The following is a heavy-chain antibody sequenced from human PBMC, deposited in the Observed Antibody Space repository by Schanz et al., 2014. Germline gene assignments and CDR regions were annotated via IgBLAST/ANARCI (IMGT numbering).Heavy chain of an antibody. D-gene: IGHD3-22*01. CDR1: GFTFGTFW. J-gene: IGHJ4*02. CDR3: ARDKGVYYPCDS. CDR2: INQDGSDT. Sequence: EVQLVESGGGLLQPGGSLRLSCAASGFTFGTFWMSWVRQAPGKGLEWVANINQDGSDTSYVDSVKGRFTISRDIAKNPLSLHMNSSRADDTAVYYCARDKGVYYPCDSWGQGSLVTVSS. V-gene: IGHV3-7*01.